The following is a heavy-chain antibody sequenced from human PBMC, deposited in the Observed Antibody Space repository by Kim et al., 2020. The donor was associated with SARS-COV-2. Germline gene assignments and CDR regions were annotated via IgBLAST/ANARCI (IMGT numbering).Heavy chain of an antibody. CDR1: GFTFSSYG. V-gene: IGHV3-30*18. D-gene: IGHD6-6*01. Sequence: GGSLRLSCAASGFTFSSYGMHWVRQAPGKGLEWVAVISYDGSNKYYADSVKGRFTISRDNSKNTLYLQMNSLRAEDTAVYYCAKGGKKLLQRNYYYYGLDVWGRGTTVTVSS. CDR2: ISYDGSNK. J-gene: IGHJ6*02. CDR3: AKGGKKLLQRNYYYYGLDV.